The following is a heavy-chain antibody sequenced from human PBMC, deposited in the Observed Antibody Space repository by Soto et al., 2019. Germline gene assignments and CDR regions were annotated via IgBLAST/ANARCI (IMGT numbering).Heavy chain of an antibody. CDR3: AHSEDDFWSARRPDGGKYYYYGMDV. J-gene: IGHJ6*02. Sequence: SGPTLVNPTQTLTLTCTFSGFSLSTSGVGVGWIRQPPGKALEWLALIYWNDDKRYSPSLKSRLTITKDTSKNQVVLTMTNMDPVDTATYYCAHSEDDFWSARRPDGGKYYYYGMDVWGQGT. V-gene: IGHV2-5*01. CDR2: IYWNDDK. CDR1: GFSLSTSGVG. D-gene: IGHD3-3*01.